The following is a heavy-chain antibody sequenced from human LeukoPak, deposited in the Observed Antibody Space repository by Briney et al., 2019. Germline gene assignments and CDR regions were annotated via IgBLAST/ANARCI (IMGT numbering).Heavy chain of an antibody. CDR3: ARGSWFGELFYFDD. V-gene: IGHV3-74*01. CDR2: INSDGINT. D-gene: IGHD3-10*01. CDR1: GFTFSNYW. Sequence: PGGSLRPSCAASGFTFSNYWMHWVRQAPGKGLVWVSRINSDGINTSYADSVKGRFAITRDNSKNTLSLQMDNLTTEDTAVYYCARGSWFGELFYFDDWGQGTLVTVSS. J-gene: IGHJ4*02.